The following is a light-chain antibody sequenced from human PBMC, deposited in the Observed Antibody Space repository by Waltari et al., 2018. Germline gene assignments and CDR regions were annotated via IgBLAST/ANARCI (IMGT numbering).Light chain of an antibody. CDR1: QNIRNY. Sequence: DIQMPQSPSSVSASVGDRVTITCRASQNIRNYLNWYQQKPGEAPKLLIYAASTLQSAVPSRFSGSGSGTDFSLTISVLRPEDFAIYYCQQTYSTPPTFGQGTKMEIK. CDR2: AAS. V-gene: IGKV1-39*01. CDR3: QQTYSTPPT. J-gene: IGKJ2*01.